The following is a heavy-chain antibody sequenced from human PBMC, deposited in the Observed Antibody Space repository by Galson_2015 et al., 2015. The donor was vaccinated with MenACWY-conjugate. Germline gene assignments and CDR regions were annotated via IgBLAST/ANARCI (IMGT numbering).Heavy chain of an antibody. V-gene: IGHV1-58*02. CDR1: GFTFTNSA. D-gene: IGHD2/OR15-2a*01. CDR2: IVVGSGNT. J-gene: IGHJ6*02. CDR3: AADRYCNNRRCYFLRQYHGMDV. Sequence: SVKVSCKASGFTFTNSAMQWVRQARGQRPEWIGWIVVGSGNTNYAQKFQERVSITRDMSTSTAYMELRSLRSEDTAVYYCAADRYCNNRRCYFLRQYHGMDVWGQGTTVTVSS.